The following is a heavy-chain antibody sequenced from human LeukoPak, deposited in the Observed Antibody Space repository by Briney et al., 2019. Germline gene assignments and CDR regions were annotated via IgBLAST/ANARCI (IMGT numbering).Heavy chain of an antibody. Sequence: SETLSLTCTVSGGSISSYYWSWIRQPPGKGLEWIGYIYYSGSTNYNPSLKSRVTISVDTSKNQFSLKPSSVTAADTAVYYCARHPDYGGNYLNYFDYWGQGTLVTVSS. V-gene: IGHV4-59*08. CDR2: IYYSGST. D-gene: IGHD4-23*01. J-gene: IGHJ4*02. CDR3: ARHPDYGGNYLNYFDY. CDR1: GGSISSYY.